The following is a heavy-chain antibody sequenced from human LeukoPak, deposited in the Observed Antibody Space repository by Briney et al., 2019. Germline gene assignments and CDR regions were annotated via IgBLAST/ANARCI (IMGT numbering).Heavy chain of an antibody. V-gene: IGHV3-23*01. J-gene: IGHJ4*02. CDR2: ISGSGGAT. CDR1: GFTFSSYS. Sequence: GGSLRLSCAASGFTFSSYSMTWVRQAPGKGLEWVSVISGSGGATYYADSAKGRVTISRDNSKNTLYLQMNSLRAEDTAVYYCARAAMVRGVDYFDYWGQGTLVTVSS. D-gene: IGHD3-10*01. CDR3: ARAAMVRGVDYFDY.